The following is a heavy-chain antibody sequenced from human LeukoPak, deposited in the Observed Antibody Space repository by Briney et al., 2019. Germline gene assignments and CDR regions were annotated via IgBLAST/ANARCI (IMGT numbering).Heavy chain of an antibody. J-gene: IGHJ4*02. V-gene: IGHV3-7*01. CDR2: IEQDGSEK. CDR3: ARWLYNSGWGIDY. D-gene: IGHD6-19*01. Sequence: PGGSLRLSCAASGFTFSSYWMSWVRQAPGKGLEWVANIEQDGSEKYYVDSVKGRFTISRDNAKNSLYLQMNSLRAEDTAVYYCARWLYNSGWGIDYWGQGTLVTVSS. CDR1: GFTFSSYW.